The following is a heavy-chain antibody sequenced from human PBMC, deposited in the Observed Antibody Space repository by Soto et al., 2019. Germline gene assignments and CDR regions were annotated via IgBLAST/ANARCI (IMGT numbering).Heavy chain of an antibody. J-gene: IGHJ5*02. Sequence: QVQLVQSGAEVKKPGSSVKVSCKASGGTFSSYAISWVRQAPGQGLEWMGGFIPIFGTANYAQKFQGRVTITADESTSTAYMELSSLRSEDTAVYYCARDRARGYSYGYVNWFDPWGQGTLVTVSS. CDR1: GGTFSSYA. CDR3: ARDRARGYSYGYVNWFDP. V-gene: IGHV1-69*01. CDR2: FIPIFGTA. D-gene: IGHD5-18*01.